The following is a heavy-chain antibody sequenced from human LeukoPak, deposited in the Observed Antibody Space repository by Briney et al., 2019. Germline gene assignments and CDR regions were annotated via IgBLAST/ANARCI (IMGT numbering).Heavy chain of an antibody. Sequence: GGSLRLSCAASGFTFSSYGMHWVRQAPGKGLEWVAVISYDGGNKFYADSVKGRFSISRDNSKNTLYLQMNSLRAEDTAVYHCAKIVGAIWGFFDYWGQGTLVTVSS. CDR2: ISYDGGNK. CDR1: GFTFSSYG. CDR3: AKIVGAIWGFFDY. J-gene: IGHJ4*02. D-gene: IGHD5-12*01. V-gene: IGHV3-30*18.